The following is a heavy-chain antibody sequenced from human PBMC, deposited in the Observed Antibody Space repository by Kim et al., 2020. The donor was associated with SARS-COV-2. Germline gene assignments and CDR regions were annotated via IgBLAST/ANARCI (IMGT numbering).Heavy chain of an antibody. CDR3: AKERGYSSGWYDY. Sequence: GGSLRLSCAASGFTFSSYGMHWVRQAPGKGLEWVAVIWYDGSNKYYADSVKGRFTISRDNSKNTLYLQMNSLRAEDTAVYYCAKERGYSSGWYDYWGQGTLVTVSS. D-gene: IGHD6-19*01. CDR1: GFTFSSYG. CDR2: IWYDGSNK. J-gene: IGHJ4*02. V-gene: IGHV3-33*06.